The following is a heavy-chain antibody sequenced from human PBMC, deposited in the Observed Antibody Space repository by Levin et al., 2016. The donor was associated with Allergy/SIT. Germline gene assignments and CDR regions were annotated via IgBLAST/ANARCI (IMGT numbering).Heavy chain of an antibody. Sequence: WVRQAPGQGLEWMGGFDPEDGETIYAQKFQGRVTMTEDTSTDTAYMELSSLRSEDTAVYYCATLPDYWGQGTLVTVSS. CDR2: FDPEDGET. V-gene: IGHV1-24*01. J-gene: IGHJ4*02. CDR3: ATLPDY.